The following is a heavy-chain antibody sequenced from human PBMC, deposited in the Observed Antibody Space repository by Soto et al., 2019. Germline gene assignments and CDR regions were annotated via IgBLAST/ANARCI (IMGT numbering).Heavy chain of an antibody. CDR1: GFIFTGYA. J-gene: IGHJ3*02. CDR2: ISNSGGST. V-gene: IGHV3-23*01. Sequence: EVQLLESGGGLVQPGGSLRLSCAASGFIFTGYAMSWVRQAPGKGLEWVSGISNSGGSTDYADSVKGRFFISRDNSKNTLYLQMNSLRAEDTAVFYCARSGWHDAFDIWGQGTMVTVSS. CDR3: ARSGWHDAFDI. D-gene: IGHD6-19*01.